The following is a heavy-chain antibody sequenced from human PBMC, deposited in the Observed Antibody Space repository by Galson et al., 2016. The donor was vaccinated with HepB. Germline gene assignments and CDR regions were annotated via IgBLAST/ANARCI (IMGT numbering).Heavy chain of an antibody. D-gene: IGHD1-26*01. V-gene: IGHV4-39*01. CDR1: GGSISSSSYY. J-gene: IGHJ4*02. CDR2: IYYSGST. Sequence: SETLSLTCTVSGGSISSSSYYWGWIRQPPGKGLEWIGSIYYSGSTDYNPSLKSRAAISVDTSKNQFSPNLSSVTAADTAVYYCARRVVRATSEYFDYRGQGTLVTVSS. CDR3: ARRVVRATSEYFDY.